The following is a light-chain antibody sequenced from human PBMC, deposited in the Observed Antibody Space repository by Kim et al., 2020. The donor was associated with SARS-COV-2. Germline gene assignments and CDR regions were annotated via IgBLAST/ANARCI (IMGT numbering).Light chain of an antibody. CDR2: GAS. Sequence: ETVMTQSPVTLSVSPGERATLSCRASQSVSNNLAWYQQKPGQTPRLLIYGASTRATGVPDRFSGSGTGTEFTLTISSLQSEDFALYYCQQYNNWPPWTFGQGTKVDIK. V-gene: IGKV3-15*01. J-gene: IGKJ1*01. CDR1: QSVSNN. CDR3: QQYNNWPPWT.